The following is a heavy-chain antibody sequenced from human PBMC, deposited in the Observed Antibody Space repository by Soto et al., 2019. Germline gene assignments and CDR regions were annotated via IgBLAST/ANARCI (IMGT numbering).Heavy chain of an antibody. CDR3: ARDFYGNSYYYYYGMDV. D-gene: IGHD4-17*01. J-gene: IGHJ6*02. Sequence: GVSLRLSCAASGFTFSSYSMNWVRQAPGKGLEWVSSISSSSSYIYYADSVKGRFTISRDNAKNSLYLQMNSLRAEDTAVYYCARDFYGNSYYYYYGMDVWGQGTTVTVSS. V-gene: IGHV3-21*01. CDR1: GFTFSSYS. CDR2: ISSSSSYI.